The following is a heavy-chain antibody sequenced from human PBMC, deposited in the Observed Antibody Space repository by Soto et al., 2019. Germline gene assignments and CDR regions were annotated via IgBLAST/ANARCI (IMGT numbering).Heavy chain of an antibody. Sequence: VGSLRLSCASSGFTFSEYAMHWVRQAPGKGLEWVAVISYDGSSKYYRDSVKGRFTISRDNSKKTLFLQMDSLRDEDTAVYYCARDLRTQYFFDYWGQGTQVTVSS. CDR2: ISYDGSSK. J-gene: IGHJ4*02. CDR1: GFTFSEYA. D-gene: IGHD3-9*01. V-gene: IGHV3-30-3*01. CDR3: ARDLRTQYFFDY.